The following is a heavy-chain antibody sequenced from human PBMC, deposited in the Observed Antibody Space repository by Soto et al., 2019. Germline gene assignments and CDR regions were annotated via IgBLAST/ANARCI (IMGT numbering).Heavy chain of an antibody. D-gene: IGHD3-10*01. Sequence: PSETLSLTCAVSGGSISSYYWSWIRQPPGKGLECIGDIYYRGGTEYNPSLKSRVTISVDTSKNQFSLKVSSVTAADTAVYYCARVITMVRGVQYTNWFDPWGQGTLVTVSS. J-gene: IGHJ5*02. V-gene: IGHV4-59*01. CDR2: IYYRGGT. CDR3: ARVITMVRGVQYTNWFDP. CDR1: GGSISSYY.